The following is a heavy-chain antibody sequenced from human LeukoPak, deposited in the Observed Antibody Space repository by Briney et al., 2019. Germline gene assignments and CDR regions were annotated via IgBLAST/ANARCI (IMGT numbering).Heavy chain of an antibody. CDR3: ARDPERYLRVGDYDY. D-gene: IGHD3-16*01. V-gene: IGHV3-23*01. CDR2: ISGSGGGT. Sequence: GESLTLSCGASGFSLSTYALRWVRQAPGGGLEWVSTISGSGGGTYYAYSVKGRFPISRDNSKNTLYLQMTILRVEDTAVYYCARDPERYLRVGDYDYWGQGTLVAVSS. J-gene: IGHJ4*02. CDR1: GFSLSTYA.